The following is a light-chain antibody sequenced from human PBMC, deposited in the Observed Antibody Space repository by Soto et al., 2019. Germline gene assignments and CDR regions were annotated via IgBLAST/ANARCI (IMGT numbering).Light chain of an antibody. CDR3: QQYNGYSRT. CDR2: DVS. J-gene: IGKJ1*01. Sequence: IQVTQSPSVLSASVGDRVTITCRTSQGIGDSLAWYQQKPGKAPYLLISDVSSLERGVPSRFSGSGSGTEFTLTISSMQPDDFATFYCQQYNGYSRTFGQGTKVDIK. V-gene: IGKV1-5*01. CDR1: QGIGDS.